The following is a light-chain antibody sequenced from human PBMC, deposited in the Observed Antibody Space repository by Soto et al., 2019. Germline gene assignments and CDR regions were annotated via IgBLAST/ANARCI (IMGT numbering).Light chain of an antibody. CDR2: AAS. Sequence: ENVLTQSPGTLSLSPGERATLSCRASQSVYNNYLAWYQQKPGQAPRLLINAASGRATGIPDRFSGSGSGTDFTLTISRPEPEDFAVYYCQQYGALITFGQGTRLEIK. J-gene: IGKJ5*01. CDR1: QSVYNNY. CDR3: QQYGALIT. V-gene: IGKV3-20*01.